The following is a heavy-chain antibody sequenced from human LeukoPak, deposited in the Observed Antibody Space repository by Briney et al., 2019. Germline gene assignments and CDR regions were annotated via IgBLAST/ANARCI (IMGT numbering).Heavy chain of an antibody. D-gene: IGHD3-16*01. J-gene: IGHJ4*02. CDR2: IYFGGHT. V-gene: IGHV4-39*07. CDR3: AKGGRLPGY. Sequence: SETLSLTCIVSGASISNIGYYWGWFHQPPGKGLDWIGNIYFGGHTQYSGKTYYRPSLKSRVTIFVDTSKNQFSLKLTSVTAADTAVYFCAKGGRLPGYWGQGTLVTVSS. CDR1: GASISNIGYY.